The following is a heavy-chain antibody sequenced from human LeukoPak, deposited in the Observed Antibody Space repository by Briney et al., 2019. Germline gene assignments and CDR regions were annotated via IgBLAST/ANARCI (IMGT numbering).Heavy chain of an antibody. CDR2: IIPILGIA. V-gene: IGHV1-69*04. J-gene: IGHJ4*02. CDR1: GGTFSSYA. CDR3: ARVDTAMVIDY. Sequence: SVKVSCKASGGTFSSYAISWVRQAPGQGLEWMGRIIPILGIANYAQKFQGRVTITADKSTRTAYMELSSLRSEDTAVYYCARVDTAMVIDYWGQGTLVTVSS. D-gene: IGHD5-18*01.